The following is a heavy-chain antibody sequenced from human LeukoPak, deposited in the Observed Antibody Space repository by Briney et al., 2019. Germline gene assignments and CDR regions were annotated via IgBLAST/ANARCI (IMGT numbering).Heavy chain of an antibody. CDR3: ASAEYDSSGYHGPYFDY. CDR1: GGSISSGGYY. V-gene: IGHV4-31*03. J-gene: IGHJ4*02. CDR2: IYYSGST. D-gene: IGHD3-22*01. Sequence: SETLSLTCTVSGGSISSGGYYWSWIRQHPGKGLEWIGYIYYSGSTYYNPSLKSRVTISVDTSKNQFSLKLSSVTAADTAVYYCASAEYDSSGYHGPYFDYWGQGTLVTVSS.